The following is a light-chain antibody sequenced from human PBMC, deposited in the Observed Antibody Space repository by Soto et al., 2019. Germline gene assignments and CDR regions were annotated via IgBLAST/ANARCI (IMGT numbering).Light chain of an antibody. CDR2: ATS. CDR3: LTYDCASHTSI. V-gene: IGKV1-27*01. J-gene: IGKJ4*01. Sequence: DIQMTQSPPSLSAYVGDRITITCRASQDIRNDLAWYQQKPGKAPELLIFATSTLQAGVSSRFRGTPSGTEFTVTMSSERPECVSIYFCLTYDCASHTSIVAGGTEVEIK. CDR1: QDIRND.